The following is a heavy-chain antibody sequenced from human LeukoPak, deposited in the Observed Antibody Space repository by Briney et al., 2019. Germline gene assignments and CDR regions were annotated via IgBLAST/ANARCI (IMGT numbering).Heavy chain of an antibody. CDR3: ARVIRPHGTAFDI. CDR2: ISYDGSNK. V-gene: IGHV3-30-3*01. Sequence: PGGSLRLSCAASGFTFSSYAMHWVRQAPGMGLEWVAVISYDGSNKYYADSVKGRFTISRENSKDTLYLQRNSLRAEDTAVYYCARVIRPHGTAFDIWGQGTMVTVSS. CDR1: GFTFSSYA. J-gene: IGHJ3*02. D-gene: IGHD1-1*01.